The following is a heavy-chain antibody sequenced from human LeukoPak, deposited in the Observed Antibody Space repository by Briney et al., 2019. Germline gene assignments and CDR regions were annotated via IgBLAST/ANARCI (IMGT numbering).Heavy chain of an antibody. J-gene: IGHJ4*02. CDR2: ISSTKTYI. CDR1: GFNFRTYS. Sequence: GGSLRLSCVASGFNFRTYSMNWARQAPGKGLEWVASISSTKTYIYYADSLKGRFTISRDNAKNSLYLQMNSLRPEDTAVYYCARGGYGSTVAYTFDHWGQGTRVTVSS. D-gene: IGHD6-19*01. CDR3: ARGGYGSTVAYTFDH. V-gene: IGHV3-21*01.